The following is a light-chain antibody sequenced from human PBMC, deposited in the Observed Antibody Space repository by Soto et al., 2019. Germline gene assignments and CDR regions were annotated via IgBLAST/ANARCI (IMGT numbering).Light chain of an antibody. Sequence: DIQLTQSPSFLSASVGDRVTITCRASQGISSYLAWYQQKPGNAPKLLIYAASTLQSGVPSMFSGNGSGSEFTLTISSLQSEDFANYYSKQLNSYLSLTFGQGTRLEIK. CDR3: KQLNSYLSLT. CDR2: AAS. V-gene: IGKV1-9*01. CDR1: QGISSY. J-gene: IGKJ5*01.